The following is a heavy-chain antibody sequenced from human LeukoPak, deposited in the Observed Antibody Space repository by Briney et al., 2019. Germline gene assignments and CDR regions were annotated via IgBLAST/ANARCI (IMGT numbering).Heavy chain of an antibody. J-gene: IGHJ4*02. CDR2: INGDGSYT. D-gene: IGHD3-22*01. Sequence: GGSLRLSCAASGFAFSSYWMHWVRQVPGKGLVWLSRINGDGSYTKYADSVKGRFTISRDNAQNTLFLQMNSLGAEDTAVYFCARDKSEYDSSGRGDYWGQGTLVTVSS. V-gene: IGHV3-74*03. CDR3: ARDKSEYDSSGRGDY. CDR1: GFAFSSYW.